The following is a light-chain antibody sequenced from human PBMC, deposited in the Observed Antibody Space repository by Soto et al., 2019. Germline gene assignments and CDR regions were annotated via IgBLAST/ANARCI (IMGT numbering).Light chain of an antibody. CDR1: QGISNY. V-gene: IGKV1-27*01. CDR2: AAS. J-gene: IGKJ4*01. Sequence: IQMTPSPASLSATVGDSVPITCGAGQGISNYLAWYQQKPGKVPKLLIYAASTLQSGVPSRFSGSGSGTEFTLTISSLQPEDVETYYCQNYNSAPLTFGGGTKVDIK. CDR3: QNYNSAPLT.